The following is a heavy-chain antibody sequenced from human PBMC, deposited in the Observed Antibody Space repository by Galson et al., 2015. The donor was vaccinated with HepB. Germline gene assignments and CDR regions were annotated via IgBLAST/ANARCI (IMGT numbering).Heavy chain of an antibody. CDR2: ISYDGSNK. Sequence: SLRLSCAASGFTFGSYGMHWVRQAPGKGLEWVAVISYDGSNKYYADSVKGRFTISRDNSKNTLYLQMNSLRAEDTAVYYCAILEGKNIAAASDFDYWGQGTLVTVSS. J-gene: IGHJ4*02. V-gene: IGHV3-30*03. CDR3: AILEGKNIAAASDFDY. CDR1: GFTFGSYG. D-gene: IGHD6-13*01.